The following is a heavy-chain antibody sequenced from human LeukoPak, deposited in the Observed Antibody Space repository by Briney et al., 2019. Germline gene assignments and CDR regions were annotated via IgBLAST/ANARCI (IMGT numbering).Heavy chain of an antibody. CDR3: ASTVVAAPDAFDI. CDR1: GHTFTSYY. D-gene: IGHD2-15*01. Sequence: ASVKVSCKASGHTFTSYYMHWVRQAPGQGLEWMGIINPSGGSTSYAQKFQGRVTITTDESTSTAYMELSSLRSEDTAVYYCASTVVAAPDAFDIWGQGTMVTVSS. CDR2: INPSGGST. J-gene: IGHJ3*02. V-gene: IGHV1-46*01.